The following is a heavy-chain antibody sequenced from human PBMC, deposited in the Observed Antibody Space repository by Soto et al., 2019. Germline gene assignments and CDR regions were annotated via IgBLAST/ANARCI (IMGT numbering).Heavy chain of an antibody. CDR2: IYHSGST. CDR1: GGSFSGHY. CDR3: ARRTVNIRTFYSGLKTHCFDY. D-gene: IGHD6-19*01. V-gene: IGHV4-34*01. Sequence: SETLSLTCAVYGGSFSGHYWSWIRQPPGKGLEWIGEIYHSGSTNYNPSLMSRVTISIDTSKNQFSLKLKSVTAADTAIYYCARRTVNIRTFYSGLKTHCFDYWGQGAPVTVSS. J-gene: IGHJ4*02.